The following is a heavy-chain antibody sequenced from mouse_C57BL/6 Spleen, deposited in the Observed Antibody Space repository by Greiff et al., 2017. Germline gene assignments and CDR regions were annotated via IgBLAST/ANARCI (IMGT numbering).Heavy chain of an antibody. CDR3: DSEGYYAMEY. CDR1: GFSLTSYG. Sequence: QVQLQQSGPGLVAPSQSLSISCTVSGFSLTSYGVHWVRQPPGKGLEWLVVIWSDGSTTYNSALKSRLSISKDNPKSQVFLIMNSLQTDDTAIYYCDSEGYYAMEYRGPGASVTVSS. CDR2: IWSDGST. J-gene: IGHJ4*01. V-gene: IGHV2-6*03.